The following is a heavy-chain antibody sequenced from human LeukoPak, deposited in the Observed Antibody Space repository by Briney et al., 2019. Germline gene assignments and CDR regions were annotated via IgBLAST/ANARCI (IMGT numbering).Heavy chain of an antibody. CDR3: ARDSTYYDFWSGYYTQVYGMDV. CDR2: IWYDGSNK. V-gene: IGHV3-33*01. D-gene: IGHD3-3*01. Sequence: GRSLRLSCAASGFTFSSYGMHWVRQAPGKGLEWVAVIWYDGSNKYYADSVKGRFTISRDNSKNTLYLQMNSLRAEDTAVYYCARDSTYYDFWSGYYTQVYGMDVWGQGTTVTASS. J-gene: IGHJ6*02. CDR1: GFTFSSYG.